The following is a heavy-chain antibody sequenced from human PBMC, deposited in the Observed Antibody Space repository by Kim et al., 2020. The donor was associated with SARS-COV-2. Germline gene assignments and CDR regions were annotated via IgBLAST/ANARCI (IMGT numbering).Heavy chain of an antibody. CDR2: IYNSGST. V-gene: IGHV4-59*13. D-gene: IGHD1-26*01. CDR1: GGSINSYY. CDR3: ATVGSYSYKD. Sequence: SETLSLTCTVSGGSINSYYWSWIRQPPGKGLEWIAYIYNSGSTNYNPSLKSRVTVSVDTSKNQFSLKLSSVTAAETAVYYCATVGSYSYKDWGQGTMVTVSS. J-gene: IGHJ4*02.